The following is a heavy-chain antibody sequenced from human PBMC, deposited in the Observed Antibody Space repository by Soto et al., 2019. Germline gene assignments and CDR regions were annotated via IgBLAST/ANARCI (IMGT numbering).Heavy chain of an antibody. CDR2: IFYSGST. Sequence: QVQLQESGPGLVKPSETLSLTCTVSGGSISSYYWSWIRQPPGKGLEWIGFIFYSGSTSYNPSLSCRXXISVDTSAYQFSLKLNSVTAAVTAVYYCASMIGDPVLSFDSWGQGTLVAVSS. D-gene: IGHD3-10*02. CDR3: ASMIGDPVLSFDS. J-gene: IGHJ5*01. V-gene: IGHV4-59*01. CDR1: GGSISSYY.